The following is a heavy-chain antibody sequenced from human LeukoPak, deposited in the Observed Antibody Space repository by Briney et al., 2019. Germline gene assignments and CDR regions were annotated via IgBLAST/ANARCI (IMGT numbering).Heavy chain of an antibody. J-gene: IGHJ2*01. CDR1: GGSISSYY. CDR2: IYYSGST. Sequence: SETLSLTCTVSGGSISSYYWSWIRQPPGKGLEWIGYIYYSGSTNYNPSLKSRVTISVDTSKNQFSLKLTSVTAADTAVYYCARVIAAATWFFDLWGRGTLVTVSS. D-gene: IGHD6-13*01. V-gene: IGHV4-59*01. CDR3: ARVIAAATWFFDL.